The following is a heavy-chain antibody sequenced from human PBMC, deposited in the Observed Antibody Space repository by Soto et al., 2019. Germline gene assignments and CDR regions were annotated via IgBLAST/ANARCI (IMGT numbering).Heavy chain of an antibody. CDR3: ARVRYRYGYWDYYYYGMDV. D-gene: IGHD5-18*01. Sequence: PSQTLSLTCAISGGSVSSNSAAWNWIRQSPSRGLEWLGRTYYRSKWYNDYAVSVKSRITINTDTSKNQFSLQLNSVTPEDTAVYYCARVRYRYGYWDYYYYGMDVWGQGTTVTVSS. V-gene: IGHV6-1*01. J-gene: IGHJ6*02. CDR2: TYYRSKWYN. CDR1: GGSVSSNSAA.